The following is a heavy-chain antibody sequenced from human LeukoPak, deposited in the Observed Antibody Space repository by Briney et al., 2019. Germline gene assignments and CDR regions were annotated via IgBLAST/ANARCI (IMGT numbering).Heavy chain of an antibody. V-gene: IGHV3-30*19. CDR3: ARDWGASGWYNWFDP. CDR1: GFTLSSYG. CDR2: VAHDGVTK. Sequence: GRSLRLSCGTSGFTLSSYGMHWVRQAPGKGRGWVAMVAHDGVTKYYTDSVKGRFTASRDDYRNTVFLQMNRLRPEDTAVYYCARDWGASGWYNWFDPWGQGTLVSVSS. D-gene: IGHD6-19*01. J-gene: IGHJ5*02.